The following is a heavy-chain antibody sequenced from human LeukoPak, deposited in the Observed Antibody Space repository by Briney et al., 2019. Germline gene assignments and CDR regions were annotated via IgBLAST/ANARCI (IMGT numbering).Heavy chain of an antibody. CDR2: FIPILGTA. D-gene: IGHD6-13*01. CDR1: GGTFSDYA. J-gene: IGHJ4*02. Sequence: ASVTVSCKASGGTFSDYALNWVRQAPGQGLEWMGVFIPILGTANSTQKFQGRVTMTRDMSTSTVYMELSSLRSEDTAVYYCARGGRRIAAAGINRYYFDYWGQGTLVTVSS. CDR3: ARGGRRIAAAGINRYYFDY. V-gene: IGHV1-69*10.